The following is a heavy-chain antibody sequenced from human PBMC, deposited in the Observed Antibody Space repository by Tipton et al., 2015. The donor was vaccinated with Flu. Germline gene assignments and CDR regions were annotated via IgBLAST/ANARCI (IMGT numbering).Heavy chain of an antibody. CDR2: ISDSGGST. CDR1: GFSFRTYA. Sequence: SLRLSCVASGFSFRTYAMSWVRQAPGKGLEWVSAISDSGGSTYYAVSVKGRFTISRDNSENTLSLQMNSLRLEDTAVYYCAKVHTYYCGSSSCYLDSRGQRTVVTVPS. CDR3: AKVHTYYCGSSSCYLDS. D-gene: IGHD2-2*01. V-gene: IGHV3-23*01. J-gene: IGHJ4*02.